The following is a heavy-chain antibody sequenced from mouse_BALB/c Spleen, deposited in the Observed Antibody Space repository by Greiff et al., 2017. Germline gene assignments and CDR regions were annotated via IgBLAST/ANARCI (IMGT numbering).Heavy chain of an antibody. CDR3: ARDYYRYDGYAMDY. CDR1: GFTFSSYA. V-gene: IGHV5-6-5*01. CDR2: ISSGGST. J-gene: IGHJ4*01. Sequence: EVMLVESGGGLVKPGGSLKLSCAASGFTFSSYAMSWVRQTPEKRLEWVASISSGGSTYYPDSVKGRFTISRDNARNILYLQMSSLRSEDTAMYYWARDYYRYDGYAMDYWGQGTSVTVST. D-gene: IGHD2-14*01.